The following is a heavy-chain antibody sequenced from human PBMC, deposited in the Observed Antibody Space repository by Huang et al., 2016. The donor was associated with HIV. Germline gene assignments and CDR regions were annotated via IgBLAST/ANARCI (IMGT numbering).Heavy chain of an antibody. V-gene: IGHV4-34*01. J-gene: IGHJ6*02. D-gene: IGHD2-15*01. Sequence: QVQLQQWGAGLLKPSETLSLTCAVYGGSFSGYYWSWIRQPPGKGLEWIGEINHSGSTNYNPSLKSRVTISRDTSKNQFSLKLSSVTAADTAVYYCARYGGNYYYYYGMDVWGQGTTVTVSS. CDR1: GGSFSGYY. CDR2: INHSGST. CDR3: ARYGGNYYYYYGMDV.